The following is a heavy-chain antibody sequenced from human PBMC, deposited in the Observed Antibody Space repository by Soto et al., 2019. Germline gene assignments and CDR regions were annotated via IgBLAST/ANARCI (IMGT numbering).Heavy chain of an antibody. J-gene: IGHJ4*02. CDR1: GGSISSSSYY. D-gene: IGHD2-2*01. V-gene: IGHV4-39*01. CDR3: ARLRCISTTCRLDVDY. CDR2: IYYSGST. Sequence: PSETLSLTCTVSGGSISSSSYYWGWIRQPPGKGLEWIGSIYYSGSTYYNPSLKSRVTISVDTSKNQFSLKLSSVTAADTAVYYCARLRCISTTCRLDVDYWGQVTLVTVS.